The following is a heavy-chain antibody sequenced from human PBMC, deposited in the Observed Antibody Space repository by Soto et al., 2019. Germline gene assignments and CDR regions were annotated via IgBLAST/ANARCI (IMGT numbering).Heavy chain of an antibody. CDR2: IKQDGSEK. D-gene: IGHD1-26*01. V-gene: IGHV3-7*03. Sequence: EVQLVESGGGLVQPGGSLRLSCAASGFTFSSYWMSWVRQAPGKGLEWVANIKQDGSEKYYVDSVKGRFTISRDNAKNSLYLQMNSLRAEDTAVYYCARGNGEIVGATNGYYYGMDVWGQGTTVTVSS. CDR1: GFTFSSYW. J-gene: IGHJ6*02. CDR3: ARGNGEIVGATNGYYYGMDV.